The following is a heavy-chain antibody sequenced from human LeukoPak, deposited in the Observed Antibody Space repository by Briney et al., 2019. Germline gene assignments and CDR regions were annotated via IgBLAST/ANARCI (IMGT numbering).Heavy chain of an antibody. J-gene: IGHJ6*03. CDR1: GFTFSSYW. V-gene: IGHV3-20*04. D-gene: IGHD2-2*01. CDR3: ARSGYCSSTSCYFLISYYYYMDV. Sequence: GGSLRLSCAASGFTFSSYWMHWVRQAPGKGLEWVSGINWNGGGTGYADSVKGRFTISRDNAKNSLYLQMNSLRAEDTALYYCARSGYCSSTSCYFLISYYYYMDVWGKGTTVTVSS. CDR2: INWNGGGT.